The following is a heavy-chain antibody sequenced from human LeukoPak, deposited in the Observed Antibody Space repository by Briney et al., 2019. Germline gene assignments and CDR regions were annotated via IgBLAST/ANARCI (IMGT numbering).Heavy chain of an antibody. D-gene: IGHD6-13*01. CDR2: ISPSGGST. CDR3: ARHPAERAAAGTGNYYYYYYMDV. Sequence: ASVKVSCKASGYTFTNSYLHWVRQAPGQGLEWMGIISPSGGSTTYAQKFQGRVTISVDTSKNQFSLKLSSVTAADTAVYYCARHPAERAAAGTGNYYYYYYMDVWGKGTTVTISS. J-gene: IGHJ6*03. CDR1: GYTFTNSY. V-gene: IGHV1-46*01.